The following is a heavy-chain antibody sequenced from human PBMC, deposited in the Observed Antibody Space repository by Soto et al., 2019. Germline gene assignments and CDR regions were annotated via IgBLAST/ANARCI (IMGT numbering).Heavy chain of an antibody. CDR2: IKSKTDGGTT. CDR1: GFTFSNAW. V-gene: IGHV3-15*01. Sequence: GGSLRLSCAASGFTFSNAWMSWVRQAPGKGLEWVGRIKSKTDGGTTDYAAPVKGRFTISRDDSKNTLYLQMNSLKTEDTAVYYCTTGPVLRFSGDYCYGMDVWGQGTTVTVSS. CDR3: TTGPVLRFSGDYCYGMDV. D-gene: IGHD3-3*01. J-gene: IGHJ6*02.